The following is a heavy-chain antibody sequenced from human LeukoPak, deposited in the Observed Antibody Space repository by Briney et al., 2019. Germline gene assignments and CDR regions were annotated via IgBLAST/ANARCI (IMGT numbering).Heavy chain of an antibody. CDR1: GGSNNNYY. V-gene: IGHV4-59*01. D-gene: IGHD2-21*02. J-gene: IGHJ6*03. Sequence: PSETLSPTCSVSGGSNNNYYWTWIRQPPGERLEWIGWIFYTGPTYYLPSLESPVTISLDTSKNQFSPNLRSVTAADTAVYYCARYVSAVTTSSRHYMDVWGKGTTVTVSS. CDR3: ARYVSAVTTSSRHYMDV. CDR2: IFYTGPT.